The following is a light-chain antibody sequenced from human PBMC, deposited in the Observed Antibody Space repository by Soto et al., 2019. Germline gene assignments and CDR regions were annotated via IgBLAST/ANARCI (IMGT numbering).Light chain of an antibody. J-gene: IGKJ1*01. CDR3: QQYNNWPPWT. V-gene: IGKV3-15*01. Sequence: EIVMMQSPGTLSVSPGERATLSCRASQSVSNNVAWYQQKPGQAPRLLIYGVATRATGTPARFSGSGSGTEFTLSISNLQSEDFAVYYCQQYNNWPPWTFGQGTKVEIK. CDR1: QSVSNN. CDR2: GVA.